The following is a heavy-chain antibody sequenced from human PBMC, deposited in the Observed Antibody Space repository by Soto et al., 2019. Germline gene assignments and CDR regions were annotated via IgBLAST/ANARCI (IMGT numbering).Heavy chain of an antibody. D-gene: IGHD3-10*01. CDR2: IWHSGIT. J-gene: IGHJ6*02. CDR3: ARGGLVPGLDV. CDR1: SGSVSSGDW. Sequence: QVQLQESGPGLVKPSGTLSLTCAVSSGSVSSGDWWSWVRQAPGKGLEWIGEIWHSGITNYNPSLKSRVTLSVDKSKNQCSLKLRSVPAADTAVYYCARGGLVPGLDVWGQVTTVTVSS. V-gene: IGHV4-4*02.